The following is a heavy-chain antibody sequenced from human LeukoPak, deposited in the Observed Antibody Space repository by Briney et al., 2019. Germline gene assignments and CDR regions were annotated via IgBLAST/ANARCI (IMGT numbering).Heavy chain of an antibody. CDR1: GFTFSSYG. CDR2: IWYDGSNK. V-gene: IGHV3-33*01. J-gene: IGHJ4*02. Sequence: GRPLRLSCAASGFTFSSYGMHWVRQAPGKGLEWVAVIWYDGSNKYYADSVKGRFTISRDNSKNTLYLQMNSLRAEDTAVYYCARDTRAHYYDSSGCDYWGQGTLVTVSS. D-gene: IGHD3-22*01. CDR3: ARDTRAHYYDSSGCDY.